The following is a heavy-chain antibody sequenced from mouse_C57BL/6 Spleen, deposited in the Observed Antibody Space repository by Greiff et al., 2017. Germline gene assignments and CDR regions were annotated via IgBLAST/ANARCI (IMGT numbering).Heavy chain of an antibody. CDR3: ARIPHGNYPYCYAMDN. V-gene: IGHV5-17*01. Sequence: EVQRVESGGGLVKPGGSLKLSCAASGFTFSDYGMHWVRQAPEKGLEWVAYISSGSSTIYYADTVKGRFTISRANAKNTLCLRMTSLRSEDTAMYYCARIPHGNYPYCYAMDNWGQGTSITVSS. CDR1: GFTFSDYG. CDR2: ISSGSSTI. J-gene: IGHJ4*01. D-gene: IGHD2-1*01.